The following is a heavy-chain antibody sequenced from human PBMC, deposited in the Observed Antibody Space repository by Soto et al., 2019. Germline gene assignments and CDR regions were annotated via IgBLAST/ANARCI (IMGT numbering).Heavy chain of an antibody. V-gene: IGHV3-9*01. CDR1: GFIFSNYG. CDR2: ISWNSSIK. D-gene: IGHD2-15*01. Sequence: GGSLRLSCAASGFIFSNYGMHWVRQAPGKGLEWVSIISWNSSIKGYADSVKGRFTISRDNAKNSLYLQMNSLRPEDTALYYCAKGGPDGFCSGGRCYFDYWGQGTLVTVSS. J-gene: IGHJ4*02. CDR3: AKGGPDGFCSGGRCYFDY.